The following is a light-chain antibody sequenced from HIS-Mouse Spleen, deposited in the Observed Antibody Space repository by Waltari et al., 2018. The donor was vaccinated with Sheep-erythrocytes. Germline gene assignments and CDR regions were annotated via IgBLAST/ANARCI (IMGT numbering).Light chain of an antibody. CDR2: DAS. CDR3: SSYTSSHYV. J-gene: IGLJ1*01. Sequence: QSALTQPASVSGSPGQSLTISCTGTSRHVGGYNYVSWYQQHPGKAPKLRIYDASNRPSGVSNRFSGSKSGNTASLTISGLQAEDEADYYCSSYTSSHYVFGTGTKVTVL. V-gene: IGLV2-14*03. CDR1: SRHVGGYNY.